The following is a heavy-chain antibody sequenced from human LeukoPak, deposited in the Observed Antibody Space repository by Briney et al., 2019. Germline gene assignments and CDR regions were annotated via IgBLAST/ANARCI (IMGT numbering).Heavy chain of an antibody. V-gene: IGHV3-30*02. J-gene: IGHJ4*02. CDR1: GFTFSSYA. Sequence: GGSLRLSCAASGFTFSSYAMSWVRQAPGKGLEWVAFIRDYGSSQYYADSLRVRFTISRDNSKNTVSLQMNSLTAADTAVYFCARRGDYWSGVYTTSLDSWGQGTLVIVSS. CDR2: IRDYGSSQ. D-gene: IGHD3-3*01. CDR3: ARRGDYWSGVYTTSLDS.